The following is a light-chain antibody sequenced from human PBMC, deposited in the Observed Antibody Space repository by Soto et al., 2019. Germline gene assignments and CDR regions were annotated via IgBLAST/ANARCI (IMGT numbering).Light chain of an antibody. CDR3: AAWDDSLNGWEV. CDR2: SNN. J-gene: IGLJ2*01. Sequence: QSVLAQPPSASGTPGQRITISCAGSSSNIGSHTVKWYQQLPGAAPKLLIYSNNQRPSGVPDRFSGSKSGTPASLAISGLQSEDEADYYCAAWDDSLNGWEVFGGGTKLTVL. V-gene: IGLV1-44*01. CDR1: SSNIGSHT.